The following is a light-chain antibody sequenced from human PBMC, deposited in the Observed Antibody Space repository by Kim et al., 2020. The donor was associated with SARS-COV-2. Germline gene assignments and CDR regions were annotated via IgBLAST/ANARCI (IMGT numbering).Light chain of an antibody. V-gene: IGKV2-30*02. J-gene: IGKJ2*01. CDR2: KVS. CDR3: MQGTHWPPYT. CDR1: QGLVHGDGNTY. Sequence: DVVMTQSPLSLPVTLGQPASISCRSSQGLVHGDGNTYLNWFQQRPGQSPRRLIYKVSNRDSGVPDRFSGSGSGTDFTLKISRVETEDVGVYYCMQGTHWPPYTFGQGTELYI.